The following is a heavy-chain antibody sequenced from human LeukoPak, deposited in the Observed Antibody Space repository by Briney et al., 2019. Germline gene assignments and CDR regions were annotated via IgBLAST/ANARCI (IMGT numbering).Heavy chain of an antibody. V-gene: IGHV4-30-4*08. D-gene: IGHD6-13*01. J-gene: IGHJ4*02. Sequence: SETLSLTCTVSGGSISSGDYYWSWIRQPPGKGLERIGYIYYSGSTYYNPSLKSRATISVDTSKNQFSLKLSSVTAEDTAVYYCARGLIAAECWGQGTLVTVSS. CDR1: GGSISSGDYY. CDR3: ARGLIAAEC. CDR2: IYYSGST.